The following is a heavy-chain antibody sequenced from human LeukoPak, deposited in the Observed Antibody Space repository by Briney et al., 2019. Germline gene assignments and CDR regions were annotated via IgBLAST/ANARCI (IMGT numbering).Heavy chain of an antibody. CDR1: GFTFSNYA. D-gene: IGHD4-23*01. CDR2: ISGSGGTT. Sequence: PGGSLRLSCAAPGFTFSNYAMSWVRQAPGKGLEWVSVISGSGGTTYSADSVKGRFTISRDNSKNTLYLQMNSLRAEDTAAYYCARERGSSGGNTNGHFDYWGQGALVTVSS. CDR3: ARERGSSGGNTNGHFDY. J-gene: IGHJ4*02. V-gene: IGHV3-23*01.